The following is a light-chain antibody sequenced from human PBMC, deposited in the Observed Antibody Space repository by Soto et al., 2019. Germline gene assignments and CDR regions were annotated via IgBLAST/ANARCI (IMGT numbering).Light chain of an antibody. J-gene: IGKJ5*01. CDR2: GAS. Sequence: EIVMTQSLATLSVSPGERATLSCRASQSVSSNLAWYQQKPGQAPRLLIYGASTRATDIPARFSGSGSGTEFTLTISSLQSEDFAVYYCQQYNSWPPGITFGQGTRLEIK. CDR1: QSVSSN. CDR3: QQYNSWPPGIT. V-gene: IGKV3D-15*01.